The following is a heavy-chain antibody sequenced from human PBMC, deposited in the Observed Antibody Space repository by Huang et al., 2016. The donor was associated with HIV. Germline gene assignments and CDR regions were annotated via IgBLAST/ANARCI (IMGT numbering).Heavy chain of an antibody. J-gene: IGHJ4*02. Sequence: QLQLQELGPGLVKPSETLSLTCTVSGGSIRSDNYYWGWIRQPPGKGLEWIGRIYYSGSTYYNPSLKSLVTITVDTSKNQFSLKMRSVTAADTAVYYCARLPGSITMIRGVITDPYWGQGTLVTVSS. CDR3: ARLPGSITMIRGVITDPY. D-gene: IGHD3-10*01. CDR2: IYYSGST. CDR1: GGSIRSDNYY. V-gene: IGHV4-39*01.